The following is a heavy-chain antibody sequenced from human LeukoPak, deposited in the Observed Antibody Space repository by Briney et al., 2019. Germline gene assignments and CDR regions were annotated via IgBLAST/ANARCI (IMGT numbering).Heavy chain of an antibody. CDR2: ISWNSGSI. CDR1: GFTFDDYA. J-gene: IGHJ3*02. Sequence: GGSLRLSCAASGFTFDDYAMHWVRQAPGKGLEWVSGISWNSGSIGYADSVKGRFTISRDNAKNSLYLQMNSLRAEDTALYYCARGYSRAAFDIWGQGTMVTVSS. V-gene: IGHV3-9*01. CDR3: ARGYSRAAFDI. D-gene: IGHD2-15*01.